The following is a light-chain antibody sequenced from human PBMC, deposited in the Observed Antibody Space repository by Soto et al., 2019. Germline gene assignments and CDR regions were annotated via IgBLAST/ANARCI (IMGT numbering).Light chain of an antibody. CDR1: SSDVGSYNL. CDR2: EGS. Sequence: QSALTQPASVSGSPGQSITTSCTGTSSDVGSYNLVSWYQQHPGKAPKLMIYEGSKRPSGVSNRFSGSKSGNTASLTISGLQAEDEADYYCCSYAGSSFYVFGPGTKLTVL. CDR3: CSYAGSSFYV. J-gene: IGLJ1*01. V-gene: IGLV2-23*01.